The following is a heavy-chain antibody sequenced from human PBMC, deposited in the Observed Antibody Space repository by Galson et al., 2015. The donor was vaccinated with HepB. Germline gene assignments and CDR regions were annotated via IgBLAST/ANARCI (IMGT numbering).Heavy chain of an antibody. CDR2: IKQDGSEK. V-gene: IGHV3-7*03. CDR1: GFTFSSYW. D-gene: IGHD6-19*01. CDR3: ARDSSRRIAVSGTFDY. Sequence: SLRLSCAASGFTFSSYWMSWVRQAPGKGLEWVANIKQDGSEKYYADSVKGRFTISRDNAKNSLYLQMNSLRAEDTAVYYCARDSSRRIAVSGTFDYWGQGTLVTVSS. J-gene: IGHJ4*02.